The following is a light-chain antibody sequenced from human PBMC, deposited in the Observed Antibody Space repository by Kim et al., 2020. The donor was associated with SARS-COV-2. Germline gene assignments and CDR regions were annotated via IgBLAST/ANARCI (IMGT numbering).Light chain of an antibody. J-gene: IGLJ1*01. CDR1: SSDVGGYNF. CDR2: DVS. V-gene: IGLV2-14*03. Sequence: QSALTQPASVSGSPGQSITISCTGTSSDVGGYNFVSWYQQHPAKAPILMIYDVSNRPSGVSNRCSASKSGYTASLTTSVPADEDEADYYCSSYTSSSAYVFGTGTKVTVL. CDR3: SSYTSSSAYV.